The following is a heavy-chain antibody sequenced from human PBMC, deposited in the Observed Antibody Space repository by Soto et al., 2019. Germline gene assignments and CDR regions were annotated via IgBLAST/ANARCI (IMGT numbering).Heavy chain of an antibody. V-gene: IGHV3-23*01. CDR1: GITFGAFT. D-gene: IGHD4-17*01. Sequence: PXGSLRCPWAAGGITFGAFTQAGLRQRPGDGLEWVPSLSAGGGSTYYNNAVRGRFTISRDNSNGTLFLQMNNFRAEDTVVYFCAKTHRATTAGTRHWYFDLWGRGTLVIVSS. CDR2: LSAGGGST. CDR3: AKTHRATTAGTRHWYFDL. J-gene: IGHJ2*01.